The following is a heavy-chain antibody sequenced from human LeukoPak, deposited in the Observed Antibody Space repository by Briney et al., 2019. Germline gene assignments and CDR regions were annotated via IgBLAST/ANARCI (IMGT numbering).Heavy chain of an antibody. CDR1: GGSISSYY. V-gene: IGHV4-4*07. CDR2: MYTSGST. Sequence: SETLSLTCTVFGGSISSYYWSWIRQPAGKGLEWIGRMYTSGSTNYNPSLKSRVTMSVATSKNQFSLKLSSVTAADTAVYYCARDTGYYFGSGNYLYYFDYWGQGTLVTVSS. D-gene: IGHD3-10*01. CDR3: ARDTGYYFGSGNYLYYFDY. J-gene: IGHJ4*02.